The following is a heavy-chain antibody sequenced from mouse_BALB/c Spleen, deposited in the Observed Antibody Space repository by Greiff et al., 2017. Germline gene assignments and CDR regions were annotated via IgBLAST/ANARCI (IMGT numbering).Heavy chain of an antibody. CDR2: ISDGGSYT. CDR1: GFTFSDYY. Sequence: EVQGVESGGGLVKPGGSLKLSCAASGFTFSDYYMYWVRQTPEKRLEWVATISDGGSYTYYPDSVKGRFTISRDNAKNNLYLQMSSLKSEDTAMYDCERGGGYRYPYYFDYWGQGTTLTVSS. D-gene: IGHD2-14*01. J-gene: IGHJ2*01. V-gene: IGHV5-4*02. CDR3: ERGGGYRYPYYFDY.